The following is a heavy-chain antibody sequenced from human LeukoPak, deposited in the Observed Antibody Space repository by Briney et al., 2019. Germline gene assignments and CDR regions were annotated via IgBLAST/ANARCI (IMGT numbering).Heavy chain of an antibody. Sequence: ASVKVSCKASGYTFTSYDINWMRQATGQGLEWMGWMSPNSGNTGYAQKFQGRVTMTRDTSTGTAYLELSSLRSEDSAVYYCVRTPPNWGADFWGQGTLVTVSS. CDR3: VRTPPNWGADF. D-gene: IGHD7-27*01. J-gene: IGHJ4*02. CDR2: MSPNSGNT. V-gene: IGHV1-8*01. CDR1: GYTFTSYD.